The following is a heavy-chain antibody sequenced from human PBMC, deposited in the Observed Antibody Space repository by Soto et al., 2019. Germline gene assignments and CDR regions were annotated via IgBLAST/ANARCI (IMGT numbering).Heavy chain of an antibody. V-gene: IGHV4-30-4*01. Sequence: QVHLLESGPGQVKPSQTLSLTCSVSGDSISTVDYFWAWIRQPPGQALEYIGYIYKSTTTYYNPSFESRVAISLDTSKSQFSLNVTSVTAADTAVYFCARGRYCLTGRCFPNWFDSWGQGTLVTVSS. J-gene: IGHJ5*01. CDR3: ARGRYCLTGRCFPNWFDS. CDR2: IYKSTTT. CDR1: GDSISTVDYF. D-gene: IGHD2-15*01.